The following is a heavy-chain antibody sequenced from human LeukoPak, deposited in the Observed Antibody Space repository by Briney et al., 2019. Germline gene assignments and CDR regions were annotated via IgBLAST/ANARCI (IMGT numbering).Heavy chain of an antibody. CDR3: ARVASTSPYFYGMDV. CDR2: ISSSSYTI. J-gene: IGHJ6*02. Sequence: PGGSLRLSCAASGFSFSSHSMNWVRQAPGKGLEWVSYISSSSYTIYYADSVKGRFTISRDKSKNTVYLQMNSLSAEDTAIYYCARVASTSPYFYGMDVWGQGTTVTVSS. CDR1: GFSFSSHS. V-gene: IGHV3-48*01.